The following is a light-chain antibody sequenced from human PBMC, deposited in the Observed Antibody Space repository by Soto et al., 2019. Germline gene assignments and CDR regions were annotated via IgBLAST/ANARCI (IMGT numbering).Light chain of an antibody. J-gene: IGLJ2*01. V-gene: IGLV2-14*01. CDR1: SSDVGAYNF. CDR2: DVS. CDR3: CSYKTTSPHVV. Sequence: QSVLTQPASVSGSPGQSITISCTGTSSDVGAYNFVSWFQQHPGKAPQLMIYDVSDRPSGVSYRFSGAKSGNTASLTISGLQAEDEADYYCCSYKTTSPHVVFGGGTKVTVL.